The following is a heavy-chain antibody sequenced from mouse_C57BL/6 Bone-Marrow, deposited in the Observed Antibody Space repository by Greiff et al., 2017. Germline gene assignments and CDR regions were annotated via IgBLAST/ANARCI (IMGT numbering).Heavy chain of an antibody. CDR1: GYTFTSYW. V-gene: IGHV1-50*01. CDR2: IDPSDSYT. CDR3: ARSYDGYFDY. Sequence: VQLQQPGAELVKPGASVKLSCKASGYTFTSYWMQWVKQRPGQGLEWIGEIDPSDSYTNYNQKFKGKATLTVDTSSSTAYMQLSSLTSEDSAVYYCARSYDGYFDYRGQGTTLTVSS. D-gene: IGHD2-3*01. J-gene: IGHJ2*01.